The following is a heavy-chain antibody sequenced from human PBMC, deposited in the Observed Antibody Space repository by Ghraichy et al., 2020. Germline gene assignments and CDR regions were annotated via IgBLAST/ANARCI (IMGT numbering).Heavy chain of an antibody. D-gene: IGHD6-6*01. Sequence: SETLSLTCTVSGGSISSYYWNWIRQPPGKGLEWIGYIYYSGITNYNPSLKSRVTISVDTSKNQFSLKLSSVTAADTAVYYCARNLEYISSGVLQWGQGTLVTVSS. CDR2: IYYSGIT. J-gene: IGHJ4*02. CDR3: ARNLEYISSGVLQ. CDR1: GGSISSYY. V-gene: IGHV4-59*01.